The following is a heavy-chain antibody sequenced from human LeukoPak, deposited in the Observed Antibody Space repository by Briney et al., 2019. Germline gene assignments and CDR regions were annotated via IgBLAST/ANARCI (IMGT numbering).Heavy chain of an antibody. CDR3: AKNGYSSSWPPEFDY. J-gene: IGHJ4*02. Sequence: GGSLRLSCAASGFIFSSYAMSWVRQAPGKGLEWVSAISASGSSAYYADSVKGRFTISRDNSKNTLYLQMNSLRAEDTAVYYCAKNGYSSSWPPEFDYWGQGTLVTVSS. CDR1: GFIFSSYA. CDR2: ISASGSSA. D-gene: IGHD6-13*01. V-gene: IGHV3-23*01.